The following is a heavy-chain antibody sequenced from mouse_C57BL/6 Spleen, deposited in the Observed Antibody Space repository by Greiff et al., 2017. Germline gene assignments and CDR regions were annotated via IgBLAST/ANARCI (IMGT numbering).Heavy chain of an antibody. D-gene: IGHD2-10*01. Sequence: EVQRVESGGGLVKPGGSLKLSCAASGFTFSDYGMHWVRQAPEKGLVWVAYISSGSSTIYYADTVKGRFTISRDNAKNTLFLQMTSLRSEDTAMYYCAKSFYGNYVDYAMDYWGQGTSVTVSS. CDR2: ISSGSSTI. J-gene: IGHJ4*01. V-gene: IGHV5-17*01. CDR3: AKSFYGNYVDYAMDY. CDR1: GFTFSDYG.